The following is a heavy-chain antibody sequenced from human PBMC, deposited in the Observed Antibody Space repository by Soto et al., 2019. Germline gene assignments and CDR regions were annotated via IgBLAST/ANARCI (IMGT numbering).Heavy chain of an antibody. Sequence: EVQLVESGGGLVQPGRSLRLSCAASGFTFGDSVMHRVRQVPGKGLEWVSGIHWNSDNIGYADSVKGRFTISRDNAKNSLYLQMNSLRVEDTAFYYCARDTLRGTGTDWGPGTLVTVSS. V-gene: IGHV3-9*01. CDR1: GFTFGDSV. D-gene: IGHD3-9*01. CDR2: IHWNSDNI. CDR3: ARDTLRGTGTD. J-gene: IGHJ4*02.